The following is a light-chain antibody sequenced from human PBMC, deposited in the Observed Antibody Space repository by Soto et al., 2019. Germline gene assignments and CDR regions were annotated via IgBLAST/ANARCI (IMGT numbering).Light chain of an antibody. V-gene: IGKV1-27*01. Sequence: DIQVTQSPSSLSASVGDRVTITCRASQGNSNGLSWYQQKPGQAPTLLIYAASSLQSGVPSRFSGSGSGTDFTVTISSLQPEDVATYYCLQDYTTPPWTFGQGTKVEIK. CDR3: LQDYTTPPWT. CDR2: AAS. CDR1: QGNSNG. J-gene: IGKJ1*01.